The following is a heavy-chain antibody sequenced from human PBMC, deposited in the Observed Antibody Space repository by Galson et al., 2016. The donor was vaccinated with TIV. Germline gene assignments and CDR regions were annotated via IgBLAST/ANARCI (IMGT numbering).Heavy chain of an antibody. V-gene: IGHV1-69*05. J-gene: IGHJ6*02. CDR3: AIVWGDFRSGPVAFHFGRDV. D-gene: IGHD6-25*01. Sequence: SVKVSCKASGVSFNTHGIVWVRQAPGQGLEWVGEVVPQYGTTTNTQSFQDRVTITTDESTSTAYMEVSRLKSEDTAVYYCAIVWGDFRSGPVAFHFGRDVWGRGTTVVVSS. CDR1: GVSFNTHG. CDR2: VVPQYGTT.